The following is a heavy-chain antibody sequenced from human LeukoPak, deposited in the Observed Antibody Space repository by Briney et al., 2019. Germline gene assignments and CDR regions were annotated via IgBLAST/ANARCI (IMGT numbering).Heavy chain of an antibody. V-gene: IGHV1-69*13. Sequence: GASVKVSCKASGGTFSSYAISWVRQAPGQGLEWMGGIIPIFGTANYAQKFQGRFTITADESTSTAYMELSSLRSEDTAVYYCARGIAADDSSGYYYEWGQGTLVTVSS. CDR3: ARGIAADDSSGYYYE. J-gene: IGHJ4*02. D-gene: IGHD3-22*01. CDR1: GGTFSSYA. CDR2: IIPIFGTA.